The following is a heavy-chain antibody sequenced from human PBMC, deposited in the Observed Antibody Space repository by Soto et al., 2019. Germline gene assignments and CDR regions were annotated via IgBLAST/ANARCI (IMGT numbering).Heavy chain of an antibody. V-gene: IGHV4-31*03. CDR2: IYYSGST. CDR3: ARRVSSGWHFDY. D-gene: IGHD6-19*01. Sequence: QVQLQESGPGLVKTSQTLSLTCTVSGGSISSGGYYWSWIRQHPGKGLEWIGYIYYSGSTYYNPSLKSRVTISVDTSKNQFSLKLSSVTAADTAVYYCARRVSSGWHFDYWGQGTLVTVSS. J-gene: IGHJ4*02. CDR1: GGSISSGGYY.